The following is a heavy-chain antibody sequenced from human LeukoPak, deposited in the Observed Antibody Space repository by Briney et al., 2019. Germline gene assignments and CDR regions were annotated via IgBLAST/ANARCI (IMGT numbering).Heavy chain of an antibody. CDR2: IYYSGST. CDR1: GGSISSYY. V-gene: IGHV4-59*12. D-gene: IGHD3-16*01. J-gene: IGHJ3*02. CDR3: AREFGASFERKAFDI. Sequence: PSETLSLTCTVSGGSISSYYWSWIRQPPGKGLEWIGYIYYSGSTNYNPSLKSRVTISVDTSKNQFSLKLSSVTAADTAVYYCAREFGASFERKAFDIWGQGTMVTVSS.